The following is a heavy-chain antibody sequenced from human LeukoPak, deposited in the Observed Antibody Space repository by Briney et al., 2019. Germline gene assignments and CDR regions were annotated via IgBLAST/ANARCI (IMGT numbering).Heavy chain of an antibody. CDR1: GYTFTCYY. J-gene: IGHJ4*02. D-gene: IGHD2-21*02. Sequence: ASVTVSFQASGYTFTCYYMHWVRQAPGQGLEWMGWINPNSGGTKYPQKFQGRVTMTRDTSISTAYMELSGLTSDDTAVYYCARDLGGDDGGDCCPFDYWGQGTLVTVSS. V-gene: IGHV1-2*02. CDR2: INPNSGGT. CDR3: ARDLGGDDGGDCCPFDY.